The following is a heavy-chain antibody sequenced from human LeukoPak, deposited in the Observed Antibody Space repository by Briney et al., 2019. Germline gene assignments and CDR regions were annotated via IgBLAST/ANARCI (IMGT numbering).Heavy chain of an antibody. J-gene: IGHJ6*02. CDR2: IKSKTDGGTT. V-gene: IGHV3-15*01. D-gene: IGHD6-19*01. Sequence: MAGGSLRLSCAASGFTFNSAWMRWVRQAPGKGLEWVGRIKSKTDGGTTDYAAPVKGRFTISRDDSKNTLYLQMNSLKTEDTAVYYCTTDLRRAVAGYGMDVWGQGTTVTVSS. CDR3: TTDLRRAVAGYGMDV. CDR1: GFTFNSAW.